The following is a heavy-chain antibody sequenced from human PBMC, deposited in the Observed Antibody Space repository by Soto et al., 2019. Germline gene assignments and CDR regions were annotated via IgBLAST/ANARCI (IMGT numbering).Heavy chain of an antibody. D-gene: IGHD3-9*01. CDR2: IYYSGST. V-gene: IGHV4-39*01. Sequence: PSETLSLTCTVSGGSISSSSYYWGWIRQPPGKGLEWIGSIYYSGSTYYNPSLKSRVTISVDTSKNQFSLKLSSVTAADTAVYYCARHDRVDWLSPFDYWGQGTLVTVSS. CDR3: ARHDRVDWLSPFDY. CDR1: GGSISSSSYY. J-gene: IGHJ4*02.